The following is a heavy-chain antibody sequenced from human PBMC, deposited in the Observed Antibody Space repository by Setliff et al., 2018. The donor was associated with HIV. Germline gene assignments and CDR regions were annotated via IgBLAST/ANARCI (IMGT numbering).Heavy chain of an antibody. CDR2: IIPIFGTA. CDR3: SYYDSSGSDRNFDY. V-gene: IGHV1-69*05. Sequence: SVKVSCKASGGTFSSYAIGWVRQAPGQGLEWMGGIIPIFGTANYAQKFQGRVTITTDESTSTAYMELSSLRSEDTAVYYCSYYDSSGSDRNFDYWGQGTQVTVSS. D-gene: IGHD3-22*01. CDR1: GGTFSSYA. J-gene: IGHJ4*02.